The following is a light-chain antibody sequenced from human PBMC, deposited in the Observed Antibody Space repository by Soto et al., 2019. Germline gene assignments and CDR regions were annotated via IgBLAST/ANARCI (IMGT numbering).Light chain of an antibody. J-gene: IGLJ1*01. CDR3: CSYAGTYTYV. V-gene: IGLV2-11*01. Sequence: QSALPQPRSVSGSSGQSVTISCTGTNSNIGFYNFVSWYQQHPDKAPHLVIYDVNKRPSGVPDRFSGSKSGNTASLTISGLQADDEADYYCCSYAGTYTYVFGIGTKVTVL. CDR2: DVN. CDR1: NSNIGFYNF.